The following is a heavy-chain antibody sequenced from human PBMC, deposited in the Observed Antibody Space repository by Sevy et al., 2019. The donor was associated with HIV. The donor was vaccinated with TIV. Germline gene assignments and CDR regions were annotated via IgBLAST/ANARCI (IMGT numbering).Heavy chain of an antibody. V-gene: IGHV3-13*01. D-gene: IGHD6-6*01. CDR1: GFTFSSYD. J-gene: IGHJ6*03. CDR3: ARAQGSIAARFYYYYYMDV. CDR2: IGTAGDT. Sequence: GGSLRLSCAASGFTFSSYDMHGVRQATGKGLEWVSAIGTAGDTYYPGSVKGRFTISRENAKNSLYLQMNSLRAGDTAVYYCARAQGSIAARFYYYYYMDVWGKGTTVTVSS.